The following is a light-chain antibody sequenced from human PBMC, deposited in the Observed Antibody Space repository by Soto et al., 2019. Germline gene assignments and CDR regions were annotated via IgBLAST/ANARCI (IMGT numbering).Light chain of an antibody. CDR2: GNS. CDR1: RSNIGAGYD. V-gene: IGLV1-40*01. J-gene: IGLJ2*01. Sequence: QSVLTQPPSVSGAPGQRVTISCTGSRSNIGAGYDVHWYQQLPGTAPKLLIYGNSNRPSGVPDRFSGSKSGTSASLAITWLQAEDEADYYCQSYDRSLSGYVVFGGGTKLTVL. CDR3: QSYDRSLSGYVV.